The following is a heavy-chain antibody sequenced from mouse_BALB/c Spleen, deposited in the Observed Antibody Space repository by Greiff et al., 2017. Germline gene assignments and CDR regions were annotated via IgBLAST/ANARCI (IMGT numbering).Heavy chain of an antibody. J-gene: IGHJ1*01. CDR1: GYSITSDYA. V-gene: IGHV3-2*02. CDR2: ISYSGST. CDR3: ARGEDWYFDV. Sequence: EVHLVESGPGLVKPSQSLSLTCTVTGYSITSDYAWNWLRQFPGNKLEWMGYISYSGSTSYNPSLKSRISITRDTSKNQFFLQLNSVTTEDTATYYCARGEDWYFDVWGAGTTVTVSS.